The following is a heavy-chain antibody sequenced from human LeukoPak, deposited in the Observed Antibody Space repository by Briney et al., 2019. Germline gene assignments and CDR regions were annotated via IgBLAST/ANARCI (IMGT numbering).Heavy chain of an antibody. D-gene: IGHD3-10*01. CDR1: GGSISSYY. J-gene: IGHJ4*02. V-gene: IGHV4-59*01. CDR3: ARVTMVRGVIDY. CDR2: IYYSGST. Sequence: SETLSLTCTVSGGSISSYYWSWIRQPPGKGLGWIGYIYYSGSTNYNPSLKSRVTISVDTSKNQFSLKLSSVTAADTAVYYCARVTMVRGVIDYWGQGTLVTVSS.